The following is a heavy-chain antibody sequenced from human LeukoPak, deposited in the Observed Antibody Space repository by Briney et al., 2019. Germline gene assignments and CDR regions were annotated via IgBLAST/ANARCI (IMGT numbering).Heavy chain of an antibody. V-gene: IGHV4-59*08. CDR1: SGSISTYY. J-gene: IGHJ5*02. CDR2: IYYSGST. D-gene: IGHD6-13*01. CDR3: ARHAEWGAAAGPRGWFDP. Sequence: SETLSLTCTVSSGSISTYYWSWIRQPPGKGLEWIGYIYYSGSTKYNSSLKSRVTSSIDTSKNQFSLKLSSVTAADTAVYYCARHAEWGAAAGPRGWFDPWGQGTLVTVSS.